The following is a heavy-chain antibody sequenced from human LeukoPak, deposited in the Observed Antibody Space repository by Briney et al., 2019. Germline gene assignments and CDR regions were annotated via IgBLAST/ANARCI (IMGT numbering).Heavy chain of an antibody. J-gene: IGHJ4*02. CDR2: IYSGGST. V-gene: IGHV3-53*01. CDR1: GFTVSSNY. Sequence: PGGSLRLSCAASGFTVSSNYMSWVRQAPGKGLEWVSVIYSGGSTYYADSAKGRFTISRDNSKNTLYLQMNSLRAEDTAVYYCARAPWGTMIVSDWGQGTLVTVSS. CDR3: ARAPWGTMIVSD. D-gene: IGHD3-22*01.